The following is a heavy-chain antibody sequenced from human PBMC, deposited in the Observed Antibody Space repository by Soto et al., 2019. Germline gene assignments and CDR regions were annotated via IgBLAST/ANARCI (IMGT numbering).Heavy chain of an antibody. CDR3: AKDHEDFWSGYRWFDP. J-gene: IGHJ5*02. V-gene: IGHV3-23*01. D-gene: IGHD3-3*01. CDR2: ISGSGGST. CDR1: GFTFSSYA. Sequence: EVQLLESGGGLVQPGGSLRLSCAASGFTFSSYAMSWVRQAPGKGLEWVSAISGSGGSTYYADSVKGRFTISRDNSKNTLYLQMNSLRAEDTAVYYCAKDHEDFWSGYRWFDPWGQGTLVTVSS.